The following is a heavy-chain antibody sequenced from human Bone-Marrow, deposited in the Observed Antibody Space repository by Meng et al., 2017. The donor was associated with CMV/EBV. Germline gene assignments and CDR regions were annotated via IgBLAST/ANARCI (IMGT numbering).Heavy chain of an antibody. Sequence: SETLSLTCAVEGGSFSGYYWTWIRQSPGKGLEWIGEVNHSGSTNYNPSLKSRVTISIDSSKSQFSLRLTSVTAADTAVFYCARKRIETAGVRGYFDYWVQGTLVTVSS. D-gene: IGHD3-3*01. CDR3: ARKRIETAGVRGYFDY. CDR2: VNHSGST. V-gene: IGHV4-34*01. J-gene: IGHJ4*02. CDR1: GGSFSGYY.